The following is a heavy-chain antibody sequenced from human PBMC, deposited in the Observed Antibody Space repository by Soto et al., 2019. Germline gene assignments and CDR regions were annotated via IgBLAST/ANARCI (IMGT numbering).Heavy chain of an antibody. CDR3: ARGISSYGYLSLSGVGDYYYYYMDV. J-gene: IGHJ6*03. Sequence: QVQLVQSGAEVKKPGASVKVSCKASGYTFTSYDINWVRQATGQGLEWMGWMNPNSGNTGYAQKFQGRVTMTRNTSISTAYMELSSLRSEDTAVYYCARGISSYGYLSLSGVGDYYYYYMDVWGKGTTVTVSS. CDR1: GYTFTSYD. CDR2: MNPNSGNT. V-gene: IGHV1-8*01. D-gene: IGHD5-18*01.